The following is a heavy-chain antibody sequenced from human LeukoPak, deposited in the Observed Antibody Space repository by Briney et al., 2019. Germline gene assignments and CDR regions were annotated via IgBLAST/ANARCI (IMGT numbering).Heavy chain of an antibody. CDR2: ISGSGGST. Sequence: PGGSLRLSCAASGFTFSSYAMSWVRQAPGKGLEWVSAISGSGGSTYYADSVKGRLTISRDNSKNTLYLQMNSLRAEDTAVYYCAKDSAYSSSIDYWGQGTLVTVSS. CDR1: GFTFSSYA. D-gene: IGHD6-13*01. CDR3: AKDSAYSSSIDY. V-gene: IGHV3-23*01. J-gene: IGHJ4*02.